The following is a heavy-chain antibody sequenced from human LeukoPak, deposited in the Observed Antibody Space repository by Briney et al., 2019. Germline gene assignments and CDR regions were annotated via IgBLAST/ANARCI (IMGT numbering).Heavy chain of an antibody. J-gene: IGHJ5*02. D-gene: IGHD6-13*01. Sequence: GGSLRLSCAASGFTFSDYCMSWIRQAPGKGLEWVSYISSSGSTIYYADSVKGRFTISRDNAKNSLYLQMNSLRAEDTAVYYCAREAGDSSSWYRGHNWFDPWGQGTLVTVSS. CDR3: AREAGDSSSWYRGHNWFDP. V-gene: IGHV3-11*01. CDR2: ISSSGSTI. CDR1: GFTFSDYC.